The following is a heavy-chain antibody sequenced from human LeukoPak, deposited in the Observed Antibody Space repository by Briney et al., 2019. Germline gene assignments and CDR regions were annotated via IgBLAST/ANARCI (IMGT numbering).Heavy chain of an antibody. CDR2: MNPNSGNT. Sequence: ASVKVSCKASGYTFTSYDINWVRQATGQGLEWMGWMNPNSGNTGYAQKFQGRVTMSRSASISTAYLELSSLTSEDTAVYYCVRGPPDFGYWGQGTLVTVSS. D-gene: IGHD3-3*01. V-gene: IGHV1-8*01. CDR1: GYTFTSYD. CDR3: VRGPPDFGY. J-gene: IGHJ4*02.